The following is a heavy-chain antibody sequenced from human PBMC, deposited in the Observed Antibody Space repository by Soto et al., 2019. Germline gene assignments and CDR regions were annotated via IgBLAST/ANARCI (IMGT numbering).Heavy chain of an antibody. CDR1: GYTFIDYF. V-gene: IGHV1-2*02. Sequence: ASVKVSCKASGYTFIDYFIQWVRQAPGQGLEWMGWINPSSGETTYAQKFQGRVTMTRDTSISTAYMDLITLRSDDTAIYYCVRGFEWRDLDYWGQGTPVTVSS. D-gene: IGHD3-3*01. CDR3: VRGFEWRDLDY. CDR2: INPSSGET. J-gene: IGHJ4*02.